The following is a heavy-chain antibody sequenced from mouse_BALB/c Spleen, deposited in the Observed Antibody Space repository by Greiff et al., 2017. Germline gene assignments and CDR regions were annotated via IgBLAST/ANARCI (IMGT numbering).Heavy chain of an antibody. CDR1: GFAFSSYD. Sequence: EVHLVESGGGLVKPGGSLKLSCAASGFAFSSYDMSWVRQTPEKRLEWVAYISSGGGSTYYPDTVKGRFTISRDNAKNTLYLQMSSLKSEDTAMYYCARITTVVAGDYWGQGTTLTVSS. J-gene: IGHJ2*01. CDR2: ISSGGGST. CDR3: ARITTVVAGDY. V-gene: IGHV5-12-1*01. D-gene: IGHD1-1*01.